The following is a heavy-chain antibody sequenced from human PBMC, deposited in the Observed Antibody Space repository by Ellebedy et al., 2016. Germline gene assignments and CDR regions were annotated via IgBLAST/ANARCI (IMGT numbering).Heavy chain of an antibody. CDR3: ARLRCGGDCYSGYMDV. D-gene: IGHD2-21*01. Sequence: GESLKISXKGSGYSFTSYWIGWVRQMPGKGLEWMGIIYPGDSDTRYSPSFQGQVTISADKSISTAYLQWSSLKASDTAMYYCARLRCGGDCYSGYMDVWGKGTTVTVSS. V-gene: IGHV5-51*01. CDR1: GYSFTSYW. J-gene: IGHJ6*03. CDR2: IYPGDSDT.